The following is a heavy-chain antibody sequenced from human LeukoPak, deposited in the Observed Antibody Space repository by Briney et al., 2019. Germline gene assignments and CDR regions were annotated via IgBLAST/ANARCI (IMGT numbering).Heavy chain of an antibody. CDR1: GFTFSSYW. CDR3: AREPGVDIVATSQRDYYGMDV. Sequence: GGSLRLSCAASGFTFSSYWMHWVRQAPGKGLEWVSSISSSSSYIYYADSVKGRFTISRDNAKNSLYLQMNSLRAEDTAVYYCAREPGVDIVATSQRDYYGMDVWGQGTTVTVSS. V-gene: IGHV3-21*01. J-gene: IGHJ6*02. D-gene: IGHD5-12*01. CDR2: ISSSSSYI.